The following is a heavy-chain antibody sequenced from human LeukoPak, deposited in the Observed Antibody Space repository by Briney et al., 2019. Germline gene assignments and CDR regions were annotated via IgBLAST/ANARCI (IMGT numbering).Heavy chain of an antibody. CDR3: ASGERITVIVVSSYFDY. CDR2: INPNSGGT. D-gene: IGHD3-22*01. V-gene: IGHV1-2*02. CDR1: GYTFTDYY. J-gene: IGHJ4*02. Sequence: GASVKVSCKASGYTFTDYYIHWVRQAPGQGLEWMGWINPNSGGTNYAQKFQGRVTMTRGTSISTAYMEVSRLRSDDAAVYYCASGERITVIVVSSYFDYWGQGTLVTVSS.